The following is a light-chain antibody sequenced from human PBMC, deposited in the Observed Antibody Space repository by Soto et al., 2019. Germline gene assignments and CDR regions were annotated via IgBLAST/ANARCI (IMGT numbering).Light chain of an antibody. Sequence: DILVTHSPPSLSASVGDRVTITCRTSQSIINFLNWYQQRPGKAPGLLIYAASTLQSGVPSRFSGSGSGKDFTLTISSLQPEDSATHYCHQTYISPWAFGQGTKVEIX. J-gene: IGKJ1*01. V-gene: IGKV1-39*01. CDR2: AAS. CDR3: HQTYISPWA. CDR1: QSIINF.